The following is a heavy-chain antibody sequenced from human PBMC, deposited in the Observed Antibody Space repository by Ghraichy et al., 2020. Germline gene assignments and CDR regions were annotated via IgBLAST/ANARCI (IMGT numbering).Heavy chain of an antibody. CDR2: INPNSGGT. D-gene: IGHD3-10*01. V-gene: IGHV1-2*04. CDR3: ARDIGLLWFGEPAGFDP. J-gene: IGHJ5*02. Sequence: ASVKVSCKASGYTFTGYYMHWVRQAPGQGLEWMGWINPNSGGTNYAQKFQGWVTMTRDTSISTAYMELSRLRSDDTAVYYCARDIGLLWFGEPAGFDPWGQGTLVTVSS. CDR1: GYTFTGYY.